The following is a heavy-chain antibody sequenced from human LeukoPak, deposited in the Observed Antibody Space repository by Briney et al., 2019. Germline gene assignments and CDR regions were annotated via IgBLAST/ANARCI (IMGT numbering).Heavy chain of an antibody. J-gene: IGHJ4*02. CDR2: IRQDGSEK. Sequence: GGSLRLSCAASGFTFSSYWMSWVRQAPGKGLEWVANIRQDGSEKYYVDSVKGRFTISRDNAKNSLYLQMNSLRAEDTAVYYCAKYVPDHYYDGSGLNYWGQGTLVTVSS. CDR1: GFTFSSYW. V-gene: IGHV3-7*03. CDR3: AKYVPDHYYDGSGLNY. D-gene: IGHD3-22*01.